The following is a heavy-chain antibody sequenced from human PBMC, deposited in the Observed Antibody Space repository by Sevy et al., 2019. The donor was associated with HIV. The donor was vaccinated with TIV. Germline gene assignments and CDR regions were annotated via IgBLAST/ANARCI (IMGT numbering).Heavy chain of an antibody. V-gene: IGHV1-2*02. CDR2: INPNSGGT. CDR3: AAVDYYDSSAYDLVY. D-gene: IGHD3-22*01. Sequence: ASVKVSCKASGYTFTGYYMHWVRQAPGQGLEWMGWINPNSGGTNYAQKFQGRVTMTRDTSISTAYMELSRLRSDDTAVYYCAAVDYYDSSAYDLVYWGQGTLVTVSS. J-gene: IGHJ4*02. CDR1: GYTFTGYY.